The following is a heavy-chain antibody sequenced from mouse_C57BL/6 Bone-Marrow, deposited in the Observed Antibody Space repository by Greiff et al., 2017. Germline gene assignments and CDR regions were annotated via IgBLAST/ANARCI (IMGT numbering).Heavy chain of an antibody. V-gene: IGHV14-2*01. D-gene: IGHD1-1*01. CDR1: GFNIKDYY. Sequence: EVKLMESGAELVKPGASVKLSCTASGFNIKDYYMHWVKQRTEQGLEWIGRIDPEDGETKYAPKFQGKATITADTSSNTAYLQRSSLASEDTAVYYCARSVYYGSRNWYFAVGGTGTTVTVSS. J-gene: IGHJ1*03. CDR3: ARSVYYGSRNWYFAV. CDR2: IDPEDGET.